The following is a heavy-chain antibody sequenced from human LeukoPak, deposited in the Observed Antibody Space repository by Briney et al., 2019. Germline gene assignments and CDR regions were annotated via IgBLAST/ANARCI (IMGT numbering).Heavy chain of an antibody. CDR2: ISYDGSNK. Sequence: GRSLRLSCAASGFTFTYYGMHWVCQAPGKGLEWVAVISYDGSNKYYADSVKGRFTISRDNSKNTLYLQMNSLRAEDTAVYYCATARGYSYGQYFVDWGQGTLVTVSS. V-gene: IGHV3-30*19. CDR1: GFTFTYYG. CDR3: ATARGYSYGQYFVD. J-gene: IGHJ4*02. D-gene: IGHD5-18*01.